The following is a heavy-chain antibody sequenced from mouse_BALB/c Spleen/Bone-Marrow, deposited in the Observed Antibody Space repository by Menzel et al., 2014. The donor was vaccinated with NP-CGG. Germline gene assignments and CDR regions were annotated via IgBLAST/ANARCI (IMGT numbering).Heavy chain of an antibody. J-gene: IGHJ4*01. CDR3: ARFPMDY. Sequence: EVKLMDSGGGLVQPGGSLRLSCTTSGFAFTDSYMSWVRQPPGKALEWLGFIRNKAYDYTTENSASVKGRFTISRDSSQSILYLQMNTLRPEDSATYYCARFPMDYWGQGTSVTVSS. CDR1: GFAFTDSY. V-gene: IGHV7-3*02. CDR2: IRNKAYDYTT.